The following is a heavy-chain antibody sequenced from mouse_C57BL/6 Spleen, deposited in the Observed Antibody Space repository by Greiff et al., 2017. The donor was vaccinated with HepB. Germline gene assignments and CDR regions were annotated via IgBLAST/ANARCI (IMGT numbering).Heavy chain of an antibody. D-gene: IGHD1-1*01. CDR2: ILPSIGRT. J-gene: IGHJ1*03. Sequence: VQLQQSGSELRSPGSSVKLSCKDSDSEFSPIAYMSWVRQQPGHGFEWIGGILPSIGRTIYGEKFEDKATLDADTLSNTAYLELNSLTSEDSAIYYCARRGYGSSVYWYFDVWGTGTTVTVSS. V-gene: IGHV15-2*01. CDR1: DSEFSPIAY. CDR3: ARRGYGSSVYWYFDV.